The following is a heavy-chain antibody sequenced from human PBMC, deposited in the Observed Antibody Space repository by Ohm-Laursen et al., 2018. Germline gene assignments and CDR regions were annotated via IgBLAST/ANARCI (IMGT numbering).Heavy chain of an antibody. CDR1: GGSIISYY. J-gene: IGHJ4*02. V-gene: IGHV4-59*08. CDR2: IYYSGST. CDR3: ARHSGHAQF. Sequence: SETLSLTCTVSGGSIISYYWSWIRQPPGKTLEWIGYIYYSGSTNYNPSLKSRVTISVDTSKNQFSLRLSSVTAADTAVYYCARHSGHAQFWGQGTQVTVSS. D-gene: IGHD5-12*01.